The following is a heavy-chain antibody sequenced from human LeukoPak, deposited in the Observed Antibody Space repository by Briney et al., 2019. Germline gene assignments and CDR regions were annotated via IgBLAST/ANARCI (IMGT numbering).Heavy chain of an antibody. CDR1: GFTFSSYE. D-gene: IGHD6-19*01. Sequence: PGGSLRLSCAASGFTFSSYEMNWVRQAPGKGLEWVSYISSSGSTIYYADSVKGRFTISRDNAKNSLYLQMNSLRAEDTAVYYCAKDLGQWLVSYTFDYWGQGTLVTVSS. J-gene: IGHJ4*02. CDR3: AKDLGQWLVSYTFDY. CDR2: ISSSGSTI. V-gene: IGHV3-48*03.